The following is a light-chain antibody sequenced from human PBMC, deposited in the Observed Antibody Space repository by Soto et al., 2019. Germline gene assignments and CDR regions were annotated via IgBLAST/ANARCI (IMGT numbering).Light chain of an antibody. J-gene: IGKJ5*01. CDR3: QQLNSYPLP. Sequence: IELTQSPSSLSASVGDSVTITCRASQGITSYLAWYQQKPGKAPNLLIYAASSLQSGVPSRFSGSGSGTEFTLTISSLQPEDFATYYCQQLNSYPLPFGQGTRLEIK. CDR2: AAS. V-gene: IGKV1-9*01. CDR1: QGITSY.